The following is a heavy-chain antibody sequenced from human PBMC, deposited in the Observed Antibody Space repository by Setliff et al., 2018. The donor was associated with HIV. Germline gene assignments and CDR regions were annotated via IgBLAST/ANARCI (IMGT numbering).Heavy chain of an antibody. D-gene: IGHD3-22*01. CDR1: GFTFEDYG. CDR2: ISWSGGGT. CDR3: ARSFPYYYESGGVYAMDV. Sequence: GGSLRFSCAASGFTFEDYGMSWVRQVPGKGLEWVSGISWSGGGTGYAASVKGRFTISRDDAKNSLYLQMSSLRVEDTALYFCARSFPYYYESGGVYAMDVWGLGTTVTV. V-gene: IGHV3-20*04. J-gene: IGHJ6*02.